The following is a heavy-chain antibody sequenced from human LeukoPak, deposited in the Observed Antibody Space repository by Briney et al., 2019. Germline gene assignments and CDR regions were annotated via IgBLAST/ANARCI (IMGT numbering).Heavy chain of an antibody. CDR2: VSAYNGNT. V-gene: IGHV1-18*01. J-gene: IGHJ4*02. Sequence: ASVKVSCMASGYTFTSAGISWVRQAPVQGLEWMGWVSAYNGNTNYAQKLQGRVTMTTDTSTSTAYMELRSLRSDDTAVYYCARDGPSGKTYYYDSSGYYPTDYWGQGTLVTVSS. CDR3: ARDGPSGKTYYYDSSGYYPTDY. CDR1: GYTFTSAG. D-gene: IGHD3-22*01.